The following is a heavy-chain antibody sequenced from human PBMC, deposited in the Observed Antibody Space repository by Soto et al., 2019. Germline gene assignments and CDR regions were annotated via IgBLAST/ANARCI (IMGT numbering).Heavy chain of an antibody. Sequence: EVQLVESGGDLVQPGGSLRLSCAASGFTFSSYWMAWVRQSPGKGLERVASMNQHGSDIQYVDSVRGRFTSSRDNARNLLYLQMNTLRVEDTSIYYCATDTYCPATCYRGHGNWGQGTLVTVSS. CDR2: MNQHGSDI. CDR3: ATDTYCPATCYRGHGN. J-gene: IGHJ4*02. CDR1: GFTFSSYW. D-gene: IGHD2-8*02. V-gene: IGHV3-7*03.